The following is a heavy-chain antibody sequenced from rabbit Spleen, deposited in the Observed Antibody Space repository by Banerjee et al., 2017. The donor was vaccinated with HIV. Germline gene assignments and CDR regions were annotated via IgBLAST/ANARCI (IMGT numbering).Heavy chain of an antibody. D-gene: IGHD1-1*01. J-gene: IGHJ6*01. Sequence: QSLEESGGDLVKPGASLTLTCKASGFSFSSGYDMCWVRQAPGKGLEWIACIYTGTDNTAYANWPKGRFTISKTSSTTVTLQMTSLTAADTATYFCVRVELDSSSGYYRLWGPGTL. CDR3: VRVELDSSSGYYRL. CDR2: IYTGTDNT. V-gene: IGHV1S40*01. CDR1: GFSFSSGYD.